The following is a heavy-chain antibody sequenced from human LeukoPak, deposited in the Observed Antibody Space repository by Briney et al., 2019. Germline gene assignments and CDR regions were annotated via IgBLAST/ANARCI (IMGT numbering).Heavy chain of an antibody. J-gene: IGHJ4*02. CDR2: ISGNGDST. Sequence: GGSLRLSCAASGFTFTIYAMSWVRQAPGKGLEWVSTISGNGDSTYYADSVKGRFAISRDNSKNTLYLQMNSLRAEDMAVYYCAQSIAVAFYYWGQGTLVTVSS. V-gene: IGHV3-23*01. D-gene: IGHD6-19*01. CDR3: AQSIAVAFYY. CDR1: GFTFTIYA.